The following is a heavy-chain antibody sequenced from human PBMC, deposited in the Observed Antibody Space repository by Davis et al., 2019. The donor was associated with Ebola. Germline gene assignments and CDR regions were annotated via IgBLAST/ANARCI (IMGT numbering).Heavy chain of an antibody. CDR1: GGSISSYY. CDR3: ARGIVGATQRYYYYGMDV. Sequence: SETLSLTCTVSGGSISSYYWSWIRQPPGKGLEWIGYIYYSGSTNYNPSLKSRVTISVDTSKNQFSLKLSSVTAADTAVYYRARGIVGATQRYYYYGMDVWGKGTTVTVSS. CDR2: IYYSGST. J-gene: IGHJ6*04. V-gene: IGHV4-59*01. D-gene: IGHD1-26*01.